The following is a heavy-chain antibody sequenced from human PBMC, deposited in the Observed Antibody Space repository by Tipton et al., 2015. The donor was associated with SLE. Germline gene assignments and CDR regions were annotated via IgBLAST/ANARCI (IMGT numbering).Heavy chain of an antibody. CDR1: GGSISSGGYY. J-gene: IGHJ4*02. D-gene: IGHD1-26*01. CDR2: IYYSGST. Sequence: TLSLTCTVSGGSISSGGYYWSWIRQHPGKGLEWIGYIYYSGSTYYNPSLKSRVTISVDTSKNQFSLKLSSVIAADTAVYYCARHRGIVGATTDYWGQGTLVTVSS. V-gene: IGHV4-31*03. CDR3: ARHRGIVGATTDY.